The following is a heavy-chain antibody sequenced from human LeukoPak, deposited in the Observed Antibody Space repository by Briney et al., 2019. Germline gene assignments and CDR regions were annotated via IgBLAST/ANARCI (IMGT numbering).Heavy chain of an antibody. CDR3: ARHMYSGRYYGTDF. Sequence: SETLSVTCTVSGGSINSYYWSWIRQPPGKGLEWIGYIYDGGNTDYNPSLKSRVTISVDTSKNQFSLKLSSATAADTAVYYCARHMYSGRYYGTDFWGQGTLVTVSS. CDR1: GGSINSYY. J-gene: IGHJ4*02. CDR2: IYDGGNT. D-gene: IGHD1-26*01. V-gene: IGHV4-59*08.